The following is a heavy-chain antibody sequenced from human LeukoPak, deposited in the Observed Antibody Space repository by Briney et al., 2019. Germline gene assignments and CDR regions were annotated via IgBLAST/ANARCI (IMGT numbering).Heavy chain of an antibody. CDR1: GGSISSSSYY. CDR3: ARRVGYCSGGSCYPNPIDY. Sequence: PSETLSLTCTVSGGSISSSSYYWGWIRQPPGKGLEWIGSIYYSGSTYYNPSLKSRVTISVDTSKNQFSLKLSSVTAADTAVYYCARRVGYCSGGSCYPNPIDYWGQGTLVTVSS. V-gene: IGHV4-39*01. J-gene: IGHJ4*02. D-gene: IGHD2-15*01. CDR2: IYYSGST.